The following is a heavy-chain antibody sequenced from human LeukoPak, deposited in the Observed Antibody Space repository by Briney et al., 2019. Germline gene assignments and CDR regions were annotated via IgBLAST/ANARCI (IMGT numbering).Heavy chain of an antibody. D-gene: IGHD6-6*01. CDR1: GFTFSRFW. Sequence: PGGSLRLSCAASGFTFSRFWMSWVRQAPGKGLEWVSVIYSGGSTYYADSVKGRFTISRDNSKNTLYLQMNSLRAEDTAVYYCARGREYSSTYYYYYYGMDVWGQGTTVTVSS. J-gene: IGHJ6*02. V-gene: IGHV3-53*01. CDR2: IYSGGST. CDR3: ARGREYSSTYYYYYYGMDV.